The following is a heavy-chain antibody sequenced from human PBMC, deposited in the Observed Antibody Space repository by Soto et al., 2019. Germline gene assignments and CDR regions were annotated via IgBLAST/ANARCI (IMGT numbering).Heavy chain of an antibody. CDR1: GFTVSNNY. CDR2: SYSGGST. CDR3: ATYTSLDY. D-gene: IGHD2-2*02. J-gene: IGHJ4*02. Sequence: EVQLVETGGGVIQPGGSLRLSCAASGFTVSNNYMSWVRQAPGKGLEWLSLSYSGGSTFYADSVKGRFTISRDNSKNTLFLQMNSLRAEDTAVYFCATYTSLDYWGQGTLVTVSS. V-gene: IGHV3-53*02.